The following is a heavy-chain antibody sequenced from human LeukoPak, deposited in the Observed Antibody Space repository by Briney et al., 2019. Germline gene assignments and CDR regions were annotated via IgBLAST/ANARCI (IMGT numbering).Heavy chain of an antibody. D-gene: IGHD3-22*01. CDR3: ARVIRRITMIVDAFDI. CDR1: GFTFSSYS. V-gene: IGHV3-21*01. CDR2: ISSSSSYI. Sequence: GGSLRLSCAASGFTFSSYSMNWVRQAPGKGLEWVSSISSSSSYIYYADSVKGRFTISRDNAKNSLYLQLNSLRAEDTAVYYCARVIRRITMIVDAFDIWGQGTMVTVSS. J-gene: IGHJ3*02.